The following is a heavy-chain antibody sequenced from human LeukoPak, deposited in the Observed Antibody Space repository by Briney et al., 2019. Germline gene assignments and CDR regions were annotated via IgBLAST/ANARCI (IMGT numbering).Heavy chain of an antibody. CDR2: IHYSGST. D-gene: IGHD6-6*01. Sequence: SETLSLTCTVSGGSISSYYWSWIRQPPGKGLEWIGYIHYSGSTNYNPSLKSRVTISVDTSKNQFSLKLSSVTAADTAVYYCAREGAARPFDYWGQGTLVTVSS. V-gene: IGHV4-59*01. J-gene: IGHJ4*02. CDR3: AREGAARPFDY. CDR1: GGSISSYY.